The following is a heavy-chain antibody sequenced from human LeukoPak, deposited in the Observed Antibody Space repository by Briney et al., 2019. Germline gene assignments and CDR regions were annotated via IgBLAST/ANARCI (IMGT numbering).Heavy chain of an antibody. CDR1: GGSITSYN. Sequence: KPSETLSLTCSVSGGSITSYNWSWIRQPAGKGLEWIGRIYATGSTNYNPSLKSRVTISVDKSMNQFSLKLSSVTAADTAVYYCATGGSYLVYWGQGTLVTVSS. V-gene: IGHV4-4*07. D-gene: IGHD3-10*01. J-gene: IGHJ4*02. CDR3: ATGGSYLVY. CDR2: IYATGST.